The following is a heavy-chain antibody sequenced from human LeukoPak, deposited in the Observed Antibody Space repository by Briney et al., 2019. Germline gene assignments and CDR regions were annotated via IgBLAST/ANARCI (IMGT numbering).Heavy chain of an antibody. V-gene: IGHV4-59*12. CDR2: IYYSGST. Sequence: PSETLSLTCTVSGDSISSNYWSWIRQPPGKGLEWIGYIYYSGSTNYNPSLKSRVTISVDTSKNQFSLKLSSVTAADTAVYYCARGPPYYGSGRKPNWFDPWGQGTLVTVSS. CDR3: ARGPPYYGSGRKPNWFDP. J-gene: IGHJ5*02. CDR1: GDSISSNY. D-gene: IGHD3-10*01.